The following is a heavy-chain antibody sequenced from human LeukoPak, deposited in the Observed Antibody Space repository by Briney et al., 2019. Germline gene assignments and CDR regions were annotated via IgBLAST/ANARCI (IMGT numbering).Heavy chain of an antibody. CDR3: ARVEWGSGSKYAFDI. CDR2: ISSSSSIK. D-gene: IGHD3-10*01. V-gene: IGHV3-48*04. J-gene: IGHJ3*02. CDR1: GFTFSTYS. Sequence: GGSLRLSCAAYGFTFSTYSMNWVRQAPGKGLGWLSYISSSSSIKYYADSVKGRFTISRDNAKNSLYLQMNSLRAEDTAVYYCARVEWGSGSKYAFDIWGQGTMVTVSS.